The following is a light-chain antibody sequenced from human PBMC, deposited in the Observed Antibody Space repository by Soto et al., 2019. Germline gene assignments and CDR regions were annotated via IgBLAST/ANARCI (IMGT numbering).Light chain of an antibody. Sequence: SGCTHYTSTLTLSPVERAPLSFRASQSVSSYLAWYQQKPGQAPRLLTYEASNRATGIPARFSGSGSGTDFTLTISSLEPEDFAVYYCQQRSKWPLFGQGTKVDIK. J-gene: IGKJ1*01. CDR2: EAS. CDR1: QSVSSY. CDR3: QQRSKWPL. V-gene: IGKV3-11*01.